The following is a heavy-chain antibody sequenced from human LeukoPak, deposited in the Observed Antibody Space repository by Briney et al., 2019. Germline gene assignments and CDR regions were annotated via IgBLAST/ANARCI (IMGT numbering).Heavy chain of an antibody. V-gene: IGHV3-30*02. CDR1: GFTFSSYG. D-gene: IGHD3-22*01. Sequence: GGSLRLSCAASGFTFSSYGMHWVRQAAGKGLEWVAFIRYDGSNKYYADSVKGRFTISRDNSKNTLYLQMNSLRAEDTAVYYCASSYYDSSGSHYFDYWGQGTLVTVSS. CDR2: IRYDGSNK. CDR3: ASSYYDSSGSHYFDY. J-gene: IGHJ4*02.